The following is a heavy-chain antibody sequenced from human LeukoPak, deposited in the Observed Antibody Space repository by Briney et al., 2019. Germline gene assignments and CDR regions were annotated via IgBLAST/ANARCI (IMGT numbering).Heavy chain of an antibody. J-gene: IGHJ4*02. Sequence: SETLSLTCTVSGGSISSYYWSWIRQPPGKGLEWIGYIYYSGSTNYNPSLKSRVTISVDTSKNQFSLNLTSATAADTAVYYCASGWLRYYYFDTWGQGTLVTVSS. CDR3: ASGWLRYYYFDT. CDR2: IYYSGST. D-gene: IGHD2-21*01. CDR1: GGSISSYY. V-gene: IGHV4-59*01.